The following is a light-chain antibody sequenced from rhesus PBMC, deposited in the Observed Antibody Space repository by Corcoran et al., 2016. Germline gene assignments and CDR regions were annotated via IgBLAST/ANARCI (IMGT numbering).Light chain of an antibody. CDR1: QGISSY. CDR2: NAN. J-gene: IGKJ4*01. V-gene: IGKV1-32*02. CDR3: QQGNSNPLT. Sequence: DIQMSQSPSSLSASVGDRVTITCRASQGISSYLKWYQQKPGKAPKLLNYNANSLASGVPSRFSGSGSGTDFTLTISSLQTEDFATYYCQQGNSNPLTFGGGTKVELK.